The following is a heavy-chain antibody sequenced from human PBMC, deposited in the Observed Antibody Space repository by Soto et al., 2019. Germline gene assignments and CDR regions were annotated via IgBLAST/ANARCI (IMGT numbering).Heavy chain of an antibody. CDR1: GFTFSSYW. CDR2: MNEDGGTT. CDR3: ASDLSGRADV. Sequence: LRLSCAASGFTFSSYWIHWVRQAPGKGLVWVSRMNEDGGTTDYADSVKGRFTISRDNAKNTLYLQMNSLRVEDTAVYYCASDLSGRADVWGQGTTVTVSS. D-gene: IGHD3-10*01. V-gene: IGHV3-74*01. J-gene: IGHJ6*02.